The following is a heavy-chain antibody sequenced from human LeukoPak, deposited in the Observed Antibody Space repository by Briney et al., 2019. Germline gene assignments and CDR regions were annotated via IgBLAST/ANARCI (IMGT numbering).Heavy chain of an antibody. Sequence: GGSLGLSCAASGFTFSSYAMSWVRQAPGKGLEWVAVISYDGTNKYYADSVKGRFTISRDNSKNTLYLQMNSLRAEDTAVYYCARDFESSTWPYSYYYGLHVWGQGTTVTVSS. D-gene: IGHD6-13*01. J-gene: IGHJ6*02. CDR2: ISYDGTNK. V-gene: IGHV3-30-3*01. CDR3: ARDFESSTWPYSYYYGLHV. CDR1: GFTFSSYA.